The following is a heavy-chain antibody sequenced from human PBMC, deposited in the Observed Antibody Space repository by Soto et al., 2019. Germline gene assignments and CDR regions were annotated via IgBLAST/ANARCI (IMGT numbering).Heavy chain of an antibody. Sequence: QVQLVQSGPEVGKPGASVKVSGKASGYIFSRYVISWVRQAPGQGLEWMAWISGYNGNTKFGERVQGRVNVTTDTSTSTAYMELRSLRSDDTAVYYCAREAAAERNYYGLDVWGQGTTVIVSS. J-gene: IGHJ6*02. D-gene: IGHD6-13*01. CDR2: ISGYNGNT. V-gene: IGHV1-18*04. CDR1: GYIFSRYV. CDR3: AREAAAERNYYGLDV.